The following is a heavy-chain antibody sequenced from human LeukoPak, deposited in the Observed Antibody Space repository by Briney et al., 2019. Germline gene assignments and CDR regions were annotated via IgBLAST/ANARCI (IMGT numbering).Heavy chain of an antibody. D-gene: IGHD4-23*01. Sequence: GGSLRLSCAASGFTVSSNYMSWVRQAPGKGLEWVSVIHSGGSTYYADSVKGRFTISRDNSKNTLYLQMNSLRAEDTAVYYCAKDRSFTVAGGFDYWDQGTLVTVSS. CDR2: IHSGGST. CDR1: GFTVSSNY. J-gene: IGHJ4*02. V-gene: IGHV3-53*05. CDR3: AKDRSFTVAGGFDY.